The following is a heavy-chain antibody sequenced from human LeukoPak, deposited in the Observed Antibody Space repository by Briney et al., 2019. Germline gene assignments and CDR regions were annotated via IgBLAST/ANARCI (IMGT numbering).Heavy chain of an antibody. CDR2: IYSSGAT. V-gene: IGHV4-4*07. D-gene: IGHD5-12*01. CDR1: GDIMSNAF. Sequence: SETLSLTCSFSGDIMSNAFWAWIRQPAGKGLEWIGRIYSSGATHYNPSLKSRINMSIDTSKNRFSLNLSSVTAADTAVYYCARGERYSGYDGGPDYWAREPWSPSPQ. CDR3: ARGERYSGYDGGPDY. J-gene: IGHJ4*02.